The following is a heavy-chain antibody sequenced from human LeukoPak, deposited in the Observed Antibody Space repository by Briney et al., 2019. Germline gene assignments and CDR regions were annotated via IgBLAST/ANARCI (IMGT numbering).Heavy chain of an antibody. Sequence: VGSLRLSCAASGFTFSSYAMNWVRQAPGKGREWGAGIIGSVGSTDYADSVNGRITISTDDCQNTLYLLMKSLRAEDTAVYYCAMPTFGFRSGVAPFDYWGQGTLVTVSS. CDR2: IIGSVGST. V-gene: IGHV3-23*01. D-gene: IGHD3-3*01. J-gene: IGHJ4*02. CDR3: AMPTFGFRSGVAPFDY. CDR1: GFTFSSYA.